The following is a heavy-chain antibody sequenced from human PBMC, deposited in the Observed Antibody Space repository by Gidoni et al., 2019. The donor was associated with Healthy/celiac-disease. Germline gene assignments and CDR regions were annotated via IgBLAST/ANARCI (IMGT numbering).Heavy chain of an antibody. D-gene: IGHD6-13*01. CDR2: ISSSSSTI. CDR1: GFTFSSYS. CDR3: ARGEYSSSWYPNY. Sequence: EVQLVESGGGLVQPGGSLRLSCAASGFTFSSYSMNWVRQAPGKGLEWVSYISSSSSTIYEADSVKGRFTISRDNAKNSLYLQMNSLRAEDTAVYYCARGEYSSSWYPNYWGQGTLVTVSS. V-gene: IGHV3-48*04. J-gene: IGHJ4*02.